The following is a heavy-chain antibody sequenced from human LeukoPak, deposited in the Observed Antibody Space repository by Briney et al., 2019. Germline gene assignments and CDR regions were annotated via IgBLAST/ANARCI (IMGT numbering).Heavy chain of an antibody. D-gene: IGHD1-14*01. CDR1: GYTFTSYY. V-gene: IGHV1-46*01. J-gene: IGHJ6*03. Sequence: ASVKVSCKASGYTFTSYYMHWVRQAPGQGLEWMGIINPSGGSTSYAQKFQGRVTMTRDMSTSTVYMELSSLRSEDTAVYYCARVSGNYYYYMDVWGKGTTATVSS. CDR3: ARVSGNYYYYMDV. CDR2: INPSGGST.